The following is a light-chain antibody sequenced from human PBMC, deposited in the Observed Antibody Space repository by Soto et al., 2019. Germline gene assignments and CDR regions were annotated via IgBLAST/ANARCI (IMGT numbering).Light chain of an antibody. Sequence: IQMTQSPHALTPSLEDRATITCLASQSSSRWLTWYQQKPEKAPKLLIYAASSLQSGVPSRFSGSGSGTESTLSISSLQPDDFATYYCQQIDSYLETFGGGAKLDIK. J-gene: IGKJ4*01. CDR3: QQIDSYLET. V-gene: IGKV1-5*01. CDR2: AAS. CDR1: QSSSRW.